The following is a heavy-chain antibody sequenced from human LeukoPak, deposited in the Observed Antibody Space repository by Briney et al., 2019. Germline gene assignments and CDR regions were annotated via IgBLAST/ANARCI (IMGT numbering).Heavy chain of an antibody. D-gene: IGHD5-18*01. CDR3: GKTTVGYSSGQKPAWPVDY. J-gene: IGHJ4*02. CDR1: GFTFSSYW. Sequence: GGSLRLSGAASGFTFSSYWMSWVRQAPGKGLEWVANIKQDGSEKYYVDSVKGRFTISRDNSKNTLYLQMNSMRAEDTAVYYCGKTTVGYSSGQKPAWPVDYWGQGTLVTVSS. V-gene: IGHV3-7*03. CDR2: IKQDGSEK.